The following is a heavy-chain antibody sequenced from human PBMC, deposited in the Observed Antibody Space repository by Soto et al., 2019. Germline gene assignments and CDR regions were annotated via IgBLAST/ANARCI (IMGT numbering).Heavy chain of an antibody. CDR3: ARVSGSYYYGMDV. Sequence: VQLQESGPGLVKPSGTLSLTCAVSDGSISSSRCWSWVRQPPGKGLEWIGEIYHSGSTNFNPSLKSRVTISVDKSKNQFSLKLNSVTAADTAVYYCARVSGSYYYGMDVWGQGTTVTVSS. J-gene: IGHJ6*02. V-gene: IGHV4-4*02. CDR1: DGSISSSRC. CDR2: IYHSGST.